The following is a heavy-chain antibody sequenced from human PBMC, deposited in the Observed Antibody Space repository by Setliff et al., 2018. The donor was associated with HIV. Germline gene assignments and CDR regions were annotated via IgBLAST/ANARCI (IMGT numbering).Heavy chain of an antibody. D-gene: IGHD5-12*01. CDR1: GGSFSGYY. J-gene: IGHJ4*02. V-gene: IGHV4-34*01. Sequence: PSETLSLTCAVYGGSFSGYYWSWVRQPPGKGLEWIGEINHSGSTNYNPSLKSRVTISVDTSKNQFSLKLSSVTAADTAVYYCARMYSGYDWSPAGARTRYFDYWGQGTLVTAPQ. CDR2: INHSGST. CDR3: ARMYSGYDWSPAGARTRYFDY.